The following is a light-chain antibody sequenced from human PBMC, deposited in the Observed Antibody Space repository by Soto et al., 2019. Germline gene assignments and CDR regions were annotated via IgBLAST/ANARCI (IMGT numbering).Light chain of an antibody. CDR1: SSDVGGYNY. CDR2: DVS. V-gene: IGLV2-14*01. J-gene: IGLJ2*01. CDR3: SSYTSSSLV. Sequence: QSVLTQPASVSGSPGQSITISCTGTSSDVGGYNYVSWYQQHPGKAPKLMIYDVSNRPSGVSNRFSGSKSGNTASLTISELQAEDEADYYCSSYTSSSLVFGGGTKVTVL.